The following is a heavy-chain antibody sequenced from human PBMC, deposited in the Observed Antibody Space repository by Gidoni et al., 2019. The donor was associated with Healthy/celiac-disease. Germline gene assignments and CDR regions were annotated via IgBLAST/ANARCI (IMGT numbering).Heavy chain of an antibody. D-gene: IGHD6-19*01. Sequence: QVQLVASGGGVVQPGRSLRLSCAASGFPFSSYDMHCVRQAPGKGMEWVAGISYEGINKYYAESVKGRVNMDTENSKKRMYLQMNRLRGEDTVVDYCVKGERSGWYGIEYWGEGTLVSVCS. CDR3: VKGERSGWYGIEY. CDR2: ISYEGINK. V-gene: IGHV3-30*18. J-gene: IGHJ4*02. CDR1: GFPFSSYD.